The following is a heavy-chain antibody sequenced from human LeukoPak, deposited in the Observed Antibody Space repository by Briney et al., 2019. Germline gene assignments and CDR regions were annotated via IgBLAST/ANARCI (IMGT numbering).Heavy chain of an antibody. CDR1: GGTFSSYA. J-gene: IGHJ3*02. Sequence: SVKVSCKASGGTFSSYAISWVRQAPGQGLERMGGILPIFGTANYAQKFQGRVTITADESTSTAYMELSSLRSEDTAVYYCARDHHYYDILTGEVAVLGAFDIWGQGTMVTVSS. D-gene: IGHD3-9*01. V-gene: IGHV1-69*13. CDR3: ARDHHYYDILTGEVAVLGAFDI. CDR2: ILPIFGTA.